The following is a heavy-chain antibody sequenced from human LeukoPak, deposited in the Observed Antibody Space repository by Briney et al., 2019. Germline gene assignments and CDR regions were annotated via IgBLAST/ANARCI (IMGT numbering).Heavy chain of an antibody. CDR2: IRYGGSNK. CDR3: AKDHHRYCSGGSCSNFDY. D-gene: IGHD2-15*01. Sequence: PGGSLRLSCAASGFTLSSYGMHWVRQAPGKGLEWVAFIRYGGSNKYYADSVKGRFTISRDNSKNTLYLQMNSLRAEDTAVYYCAKDHHRYCSGGSCSNFDYWGQGTLVTVSS. CDR1: GFTLSSYG. V-gene: IGHV3-30*02. J-gene: IGHJ4*02.